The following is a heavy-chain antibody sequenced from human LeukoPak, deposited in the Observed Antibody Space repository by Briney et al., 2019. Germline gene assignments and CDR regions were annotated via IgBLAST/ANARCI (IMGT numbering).Heavy chain of an antibody. CDR2: INPNSGGT. D-gene: IGHD5-12*01. Sequence: ASVKVSCKASGYTFTGYYMHWVRQAPGHGLEWMGWINPNSGGTNYAQKFQGRVTMTRDTSISTAYMELSRLRSDDTAVYYCARDLGGYSGYDYVNWFDPWGQGTLVTVSS. CDR3: ARDLGGYSGYDYVNWFDP. J-gene: IGHJ5*02. CDR1: GYTFTGYY. V-gene: IGHV1-2*02.